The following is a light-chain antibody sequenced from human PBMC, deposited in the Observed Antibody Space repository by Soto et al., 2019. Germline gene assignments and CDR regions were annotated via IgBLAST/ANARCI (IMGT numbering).Light chain of an antibody. Sequence: QSALTQPASVSGSPGQSITISCTGTSSDVGGYNYVSWYQQHPGKAPKLMIYDVSNRPSGVSNPFSGSKSDNTASLTISGLQAEDEADYYCSSYTSSSTPWVFGGGTKLTVL. J-gene: IGLJ3*02. CDR3: SSYTSSSTPWV. CDR1: SSDVGGYNY. CDR2: DVS. V-gene: IGLV2-14*01.